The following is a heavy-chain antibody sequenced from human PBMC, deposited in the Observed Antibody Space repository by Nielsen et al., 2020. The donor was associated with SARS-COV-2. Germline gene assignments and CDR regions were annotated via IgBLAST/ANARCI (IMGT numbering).Heavy chain of an antibody. CDR2: ISWNSSSI. J-gene: IGHJ4*02. V-gene: IGHV3-9*01. CDR3: VVIAAAEQIFDY. D-gene: IGHD6-13*01. Sequence: SLKISCAASGFTFDDYAMHWVRQAPGKGLEWVSGISWNSSSIGYADSVKGRFAISRDNAKNSLYLQMNSLRAEDTALYHCVVIAAAEQIFDYWGQGTLVTVSS. CDR1: GFTFDDYA.